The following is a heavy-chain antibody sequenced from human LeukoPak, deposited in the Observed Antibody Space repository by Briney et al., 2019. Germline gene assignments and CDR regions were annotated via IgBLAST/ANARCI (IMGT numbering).Heavy chain of an antibody. V-gene: IGHV3-48*04. CDR2: ISSSSSTI. CDR3: ARDPLDIVVVPAAGNGDY. Sequence: GGSLRLSCAASGFTFNNYAVTWVRQAPGKGLEWVSYISSSSSTIYYADSVKGRFTISRDNAKNSLYLQMNSLRAEDTAVYYCARDPLDIVVVPAAGNGDYWGQGTLVTVSS. CDR1: GFTFNNYA. J-gene: IGHJ4*02. D-gene: IGHD2-2*01.